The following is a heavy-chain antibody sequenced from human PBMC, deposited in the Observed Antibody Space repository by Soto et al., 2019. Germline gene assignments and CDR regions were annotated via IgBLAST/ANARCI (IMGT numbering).Heavy chain of an antibody. D-gene: IGHD1-26*01. J-gene: IGHJ4*02. CDR1: GYSFTSYW. Sequence: GESLKISCKGSGYSFTSYWIAWVRQMPGKGLEWLGVIYPGDSDTKYSPSFQGQVTVSADKSITTAYLQWSRLKASDTAMYYCARHSGSYYDYWGQGTLVIVSS. CDR3: ARHSGSYYDY. V-gene: IGHV5-51*01. CDR2: IYPGDSDT.